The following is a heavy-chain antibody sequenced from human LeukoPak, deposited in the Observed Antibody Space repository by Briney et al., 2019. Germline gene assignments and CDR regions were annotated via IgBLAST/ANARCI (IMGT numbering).Heavy chain of an antibody. Sequence: SETLSLTCTVSGDSIISNIYWWDWVRLPPGKGLEWIGATFYTGRAFYSPSLKSRVTISVDTSKNQFSLDLSSATAADTAVYYCGRRRHNFDFYDVWGQGTRVTVSS. V-gene: IGHV4-39*01. D-gene: IGHD3/OR15-3a*01. CDR2: TFYTGRA. CDR1: GDSIISNIYW. J-gene: IGHJ3*01. CDR3: GRRRHNFDFYDV.